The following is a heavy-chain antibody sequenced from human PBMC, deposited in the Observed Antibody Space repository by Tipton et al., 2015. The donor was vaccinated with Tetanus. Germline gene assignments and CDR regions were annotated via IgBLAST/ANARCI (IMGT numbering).Heavy chain of an antibody. V-gene: IGHV3-7*03. D-gene: IGHD1-1*01. Sequence: SLRLSCADTGFRFSSDWMGWVRQAAGKGLEWVAHINRDGSEKACADAVQGRFSISRDSAKNSLSLQMNSLRAEDTAVYYCAKDVNWNLRYLHHWGRGTVVTVSS. CDR3: AKDVNWNLRYLHH. CDR1: GFRFSSDW. CDR2: INRDGSEK. J-gene: IGHJ1*01.